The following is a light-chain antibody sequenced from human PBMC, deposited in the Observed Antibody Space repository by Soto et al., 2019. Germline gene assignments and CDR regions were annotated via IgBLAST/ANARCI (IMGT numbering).Light chain of an antibody. CDR2: DAS. Sequence: MELAHPRPTRCLSARESAAQGRRASQSVSSYLAWYQQKPGQAPRLLIYDASNRATVIPDRFSGSESGTDFTLTFSSLEPEDCAVYYCQQRSNWPSIAIGQGTRLEI. V-gene: IGKV3-11*01. CDR3: QQRSNWPSIA. J-gene: IGKJ5*01. CDR1: QSVSSY.